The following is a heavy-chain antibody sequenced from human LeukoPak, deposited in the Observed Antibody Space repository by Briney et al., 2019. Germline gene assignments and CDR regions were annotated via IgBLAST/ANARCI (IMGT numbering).Heavy chain of an antibody. Sequence: ASVKVSCKASGYTFTSYDINWVRQATGQGLEWMGWMNPNCGNTGYAQKFQGRVTMTRNTSISTAYMELSSLRSEDTAVYYCARGRTRITIFGVVIMPLDYWGQGTLVTVSS. D-gene: IGHD3-3*01. CDR1: GYTFTSYD. J-gene: IGHJ4*02. V-gene: IGHV1-8*01. CDR3: ARGRTRITIFGVVIMPLDY. CDR2: MNPNCGNT.